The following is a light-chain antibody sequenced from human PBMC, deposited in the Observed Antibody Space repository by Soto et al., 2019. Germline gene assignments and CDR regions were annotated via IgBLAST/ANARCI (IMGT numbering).Light chain of an antibody. CDR1: NIGSKS. Sequence: SYELTQPPSVSVAPGKTARITCGGTNIGSKSVHWYQQKPGQAPVLVIYYDSDRPSGIPERFSGSNSGNTATLTISRVEAGDEADYYCQVWDSSSDHPVFGGSTKLTVL. CDR3: QVWDSSSDHPV. V-gene: IGLV3-21*04. J-gene: IGLJ2*01. CDR2: YDS.